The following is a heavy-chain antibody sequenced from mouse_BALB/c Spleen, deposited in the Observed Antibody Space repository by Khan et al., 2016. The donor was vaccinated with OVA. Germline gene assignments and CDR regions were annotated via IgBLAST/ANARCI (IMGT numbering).Heavy chain of an antibody. CDR3: VRDGAYHRNDGWFAY. D-gene: IGHD2-14*01. J-gene: IGHJ3*01. CDR1: GYTFTSYT. CDR2: INPSNGYT. V-gene: IGHV1-4*01. Sequence: VQLQESGAELARPGASVKMSCKASGYTFTSYTIHWIKLRPGQGLEWIGFINPSNGYTNYNQKFKDKATLNADKSSTTVYMQLSSLTSYDSAGYNCVRDGAYHRNDGWFAYWGQGTLVTVSA.